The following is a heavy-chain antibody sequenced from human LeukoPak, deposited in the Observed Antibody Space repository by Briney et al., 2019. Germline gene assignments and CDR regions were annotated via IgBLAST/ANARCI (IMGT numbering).Heavy chain of an antibody. CDR1: GFTFSKCD. V-gene: IGHV3-23*01. CDR2: ISGSGGST. J-gene: IGHJ4*02. Sequence: TGGSLRLSCAASGFTFSKCDMTWVRQAPGKGLEWVSAISGSGGSTYYADSVKGRFTISRDNSKNTLYLQMNSLRAEDTAVYYCAKGPTDFDYWGQGTLVTVSS. CDR3: AKGPTDFDY.